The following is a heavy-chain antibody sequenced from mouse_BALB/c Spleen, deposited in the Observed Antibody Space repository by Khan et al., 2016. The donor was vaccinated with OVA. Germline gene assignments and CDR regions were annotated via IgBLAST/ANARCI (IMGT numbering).Heavy chain of an antibody. V-gene: IGHV1-4*01. J-gene: IGHJ3*01. CDR2: INPINGYT. D-gene: IGHD2-14*01. CDR1: GYTFTTYT. Sequence: VQLQQSGAELARPGASVKMSCKASGYTFTTYTMHWVKQRPGQGLEWIGYINPINGYTNYNQKFKDKSTLTADKSSSTAYMQLSSLTSDYSAVFYCAREGAYYRSDGWFSSWGQGTLVTVSA. CDR3: AREGAYYRSDGWFSS.